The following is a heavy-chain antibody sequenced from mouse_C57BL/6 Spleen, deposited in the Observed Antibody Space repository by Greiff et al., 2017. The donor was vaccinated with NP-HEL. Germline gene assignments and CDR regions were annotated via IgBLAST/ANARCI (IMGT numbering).Heavy chain of an antibody. Sequence: EVKLVESGGGLVKPGGSLKLSCAASGFTFSSYAMSWVRQTPEKRLEWVATISDGGSYTYYPDNVKGRSTISRDNAKNNLYLQMSHLKSEDTAMYYCAGDFQYYGSSYDAMDDWGQGTSVTVSS. V-gene: IGHV5-4*01. D-gene: IGHD1-1*01. CDR2: ISDGGSYT. CDR3: AGDFQYYGSSYDAMDD. CDR1: GFTFSSYA. J-gene: IGHJ4*01.